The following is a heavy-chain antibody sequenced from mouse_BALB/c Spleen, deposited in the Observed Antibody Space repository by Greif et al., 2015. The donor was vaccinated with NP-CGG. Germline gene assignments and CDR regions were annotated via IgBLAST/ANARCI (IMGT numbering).Heavy chain of an antibody. CDR1: GYTFSSYW. CDR3: AREEGSSLWDY. J-gene: IGHJ2*01. Sequence: QVQLKESGAELMKPGASVKISCKATGYTFSSYWIEWVKQRPGHGLEWIGEILPGSGSTNYNEKFKGKATFTADTSSNTAYMQLSSLTSEDSAVYYCAREEGSSLWDYWGQGTTLTVSS. V-gene: IGHV1-9*01. CDR2: ILPGSGST. D-gene: IGHD1-1*01.